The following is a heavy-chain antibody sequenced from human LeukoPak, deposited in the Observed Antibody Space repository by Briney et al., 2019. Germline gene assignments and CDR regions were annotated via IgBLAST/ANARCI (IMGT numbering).Heavy chain of an antibody. CDR3: TRDSYYYDTSGYPVLI. V-gene: IGHV1-69*13. Sequence: ASVKVSCKASGGTFNRNALSWVRQAPGQGLEWMGGIFPIFGTPNYAQRFQGRVTITADESTSTVYMELSSLRSEDTAVCYCTRDSYYYDTSGYPVLIWGQGTLVTVSS. J-gene: IGHJ4*02. CDR1: GGTFNRNA. D-gene: IGHD3-22*01. CDR2: IFPIFGTP.